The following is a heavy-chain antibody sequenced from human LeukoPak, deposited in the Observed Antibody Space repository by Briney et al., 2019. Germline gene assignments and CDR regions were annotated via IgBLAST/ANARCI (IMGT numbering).Heavy chain of an antibody. CDR3: AKGSYYYDSADYFDY. J-gene: IGHJ4*02. Sequence: GGSLRLSCAASGFTFSSYAMSWVRQAPGKGLEWVSTLSGSGGNTYYADSVKGRVTISRDNSKNTLYLQMNSLRAEDRAVYHCAKGSYYYDSADYFDYWGQGTLVTVSS. CDR1: GFTFSSYA. V-gene: IGHV3-23*01. CDR2: LSGSGGNT. D-gene: IGHD3-22*01.